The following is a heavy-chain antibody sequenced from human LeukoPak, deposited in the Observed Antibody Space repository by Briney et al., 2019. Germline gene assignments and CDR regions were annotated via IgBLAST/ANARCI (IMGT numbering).Heavy chain of an antibody. V-gene: IGHV3-7*01. Sequence: PGGSLRLSCAASGFTISSYWISWVRQAPGKGLECVANIKEDGSEKNYVDSVKGRFTISRDNAKNSLYLQMNSLRAEDTAVYYCAKAVAARWLDPWGQGTLVIVSS. CDR1: GFTISSYW. CDR2: IKEDGSEK. CDR3: AKAVAARWLDP. D-gene: IGHD6-19*01. J-gene: IGHJ5*02.